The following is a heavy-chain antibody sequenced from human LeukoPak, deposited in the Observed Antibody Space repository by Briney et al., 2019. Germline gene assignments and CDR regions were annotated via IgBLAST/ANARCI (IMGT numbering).Heavy chain of an antibody. V-gene: IGHV1-69*05. D-gene: IGHD3-10*01. CDR1: GGTFSSYA. J-gene: IGHJ4*02. Sequence: ASVKVSCKASGGTFSSYAISWVRQAPGQGLEWMGGIIPIFGTANYAQKFQGRVTITTDESTSTAYMELSSLRSEDTAVYYCARSFRPFNSATWFLSFDSWGPGTLVTVSS. CDR2: IIPIFGTA. CDR3: ARSFRPFNSATWFLSFDS.